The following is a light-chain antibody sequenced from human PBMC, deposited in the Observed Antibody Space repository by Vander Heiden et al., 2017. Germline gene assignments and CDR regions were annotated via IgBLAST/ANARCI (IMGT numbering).Light chain of an antibody. CDR3: QQSYSTPPIT. V-gene: IGKV1-39*01. CDR1: QSISSY. CDR2: AAS. J-gene: IGKJ5*01. Sequence: SSSSLFASVGDRVTITCRASQSISSYLNWYQQKPGKAPKLLIYAASSLQSGVPSRFSGSGSGTDFTLTISSLQPEDFATYYCQQSYSTPPITFGQGTRLEIK.